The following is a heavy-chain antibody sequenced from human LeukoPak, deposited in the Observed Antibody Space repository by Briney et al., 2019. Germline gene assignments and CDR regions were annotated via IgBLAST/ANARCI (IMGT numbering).Heavy chain of an antibody. Sequence: KPSETLSLTCTASGASISSFYWSWIRQPPGKGLEFIGYVYYTGSTNYTPSLESRVTISLDTSKNEFSLKMSSVTAADTAVYYCARVPVYYGMDVWGQGTTVTVSS. V-gene: IGHV4-59*01. CDR3: ARVPVYYGMDV. CDR1: GASISSFY. CDR2: VYYTGST. J-gene: IGHJ6*02.